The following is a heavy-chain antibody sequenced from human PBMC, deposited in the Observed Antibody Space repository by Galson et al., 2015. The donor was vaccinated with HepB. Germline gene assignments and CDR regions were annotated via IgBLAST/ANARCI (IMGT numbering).Heavy chain of an antibody. Sequence: SLRLSCAASGFTFSKYGMHWVRQAPGKGLEWVAIIWYDGSNKYYAGSVKGRFTISRDNSKNTLYMQMNSLRAEDTAVYYCATTTQFYYYYGLDVRGQGTTVTVSS. D-gene: IGHD1-7*01. V-gene: IGHV3-33*01. CDR2: IWYDGSNK. CDR3: ATTTQFYYYYGLDV. J-gene: IGHJ6*02. CDR1: GFTFSKYG.